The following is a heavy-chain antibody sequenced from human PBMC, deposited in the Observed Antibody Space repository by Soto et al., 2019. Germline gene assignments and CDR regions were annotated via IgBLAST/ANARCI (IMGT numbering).Heavy chain of an antibody. V-gene: IGHV3-74*01. Sequence: EVQLVESGGGLVQPGESLRLSCAASGFTFSPFYMHWVRQAPGKGLEWVSHINGDGTTTVYADSVKGRFTISRDNAKSTLYLQMSSLGTEDTAVYYCVRDRGYPDSFDIWGQGTMVTVSS. CDR2: INGDGTTT. J-gene: IGHJ3*02. D-gene: IGHD6-13*01. CDR3: VRDRGYPDSFDI. CDR1: GFTFSPFY.